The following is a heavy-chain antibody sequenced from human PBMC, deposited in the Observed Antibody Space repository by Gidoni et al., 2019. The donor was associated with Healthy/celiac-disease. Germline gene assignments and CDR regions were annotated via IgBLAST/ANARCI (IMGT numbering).Heavy chain of an antibody. J-gene: IGHJ4*02. CDR3: ARQRLDCGGDCYPFYY. D-gene: IGHD2-21*02. CDR1: GGSISSGGYY. V-gene: IGHV4-31*03. CDR2: IYYRGGT. Sequence: QVQLQESGPGLVKPSQTLSLTCTVSGGSISSGGYYWSWIRQHPGKGLEWIGYIYYRGGTYYNPSLKSRVTISVDPSKNQFSLKLGSVTAAGTAVYYCARQRLDCGGDCYPFYYWGQGTLVTVSS.